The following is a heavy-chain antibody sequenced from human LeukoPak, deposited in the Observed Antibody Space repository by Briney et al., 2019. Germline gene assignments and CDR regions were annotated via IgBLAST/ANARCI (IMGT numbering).Heavy chain of an antibody. CDR2: ISYDGSNK. D-gene: IGHD1-26*01. J-gene: IGHJ4*02. Sequence: GRSLRLSCAASGFTFSSYAMHRVRQAPGKGLEWVAVISYDGSNKYYADSVKGRFTISRDNSKNTLYLQMNSLRAEDTAVYYCARIPSGSYLYYFDYWGQGTLVTVSS. CDR1: GFTFSSYA. V-gene: IGHV3-30-3*01. CDR3: ARIPSGSYLYYFDY.